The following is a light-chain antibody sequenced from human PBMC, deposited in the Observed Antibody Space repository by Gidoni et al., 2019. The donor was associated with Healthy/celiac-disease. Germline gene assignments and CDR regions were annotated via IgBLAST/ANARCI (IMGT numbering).Light chain of an antibody. CDR3: QQLNSYPMYT. CDR1: QGISSY. V-gene: IGKV1-9*01. Sequence: IQLTKSPSSLPASVGDRVPIPCRASQGISSYLAWYQQKPGKAPKLLIYAASTLQSGVPSRFSGSGSGTDFTLTISSLQPEDFATYYCQQLNSYPMYTFGQGTKLEIK. J-gene: IGKJ2*01. CDR2: AAS.